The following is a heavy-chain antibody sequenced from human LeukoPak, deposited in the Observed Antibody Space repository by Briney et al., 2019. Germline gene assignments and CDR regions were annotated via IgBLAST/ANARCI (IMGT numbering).Heavy chain of an antibody. J-gene: IGHJ4*02. Sequence: GGSLRLSCAASGFTFSSYEMLWVRQAPGKGLEYVLTISSNGGSTYYANSVKGRFTISRDNSENTLYLQMGSLRAEDMAVYYCARGGGYCSVDSCYGIDYWGQGTLVTVSS. D-gene: IGHD2-15*01. V-gene: IGHV3-64*01. CDR1: GFTFSSYE. CDR2: ISSNGGST. CDR3: ARGGGYCSVDSCYGIDY.